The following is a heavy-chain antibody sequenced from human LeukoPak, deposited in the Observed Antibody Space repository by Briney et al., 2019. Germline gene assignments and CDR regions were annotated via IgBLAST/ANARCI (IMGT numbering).Heavy chain of an antibody. V-gene: IGHV4-39*01. J-gene: IGHJ4*02. D-gene: IGHD5-24*01. CDR2: IYYSGST. CDR3: ARLTRFRDGYNPPLGY. Sequence: PSETLSLTCTVSGDFLSSSSYYWGWIRQPPGKGLEWIGSIYYSGSTYYNPSLKSRVTISVDTSKNQFSLKLSSVTAADTAVYYCARLTRFRDGYNPPLGYWGQGTLVTVSS. CDR1: GDFLSSSSYY.